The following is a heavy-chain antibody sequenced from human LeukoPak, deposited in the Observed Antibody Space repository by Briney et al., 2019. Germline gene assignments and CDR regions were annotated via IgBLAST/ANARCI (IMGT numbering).Heavy chain of an antibody. CDR2: IYYSGST. J-gene: IGHJ4*02. CDR3: ARVGYDSSGYPTGGEYYFDY. CDR1: GGSISSGGYY. Sequence: SETLSLTCTVSGGSISSGGYYWSWIRQHPGKGLEWIGYIYYSGSTNYNPSLKSRVTISVDTSKNQFSLKLSSVTAADTAVYYCARVGYDSSGYPTGGEYYFDYWGQGTLVTVSS. D-gene: IGHD3-22*01. V-gene: IGHV4-61*08.